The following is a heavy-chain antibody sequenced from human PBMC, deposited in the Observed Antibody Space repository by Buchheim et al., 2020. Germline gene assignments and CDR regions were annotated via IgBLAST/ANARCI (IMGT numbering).Heavy chain of an antibody. Sequence: EVQLVQSGAEVKKPGESLKISCKGSGYSFTSYWIGWVRQMPGKGLEWMGIIYPGDSDTRYSPSFQGQVTIPADQSTSTDILQWSSLKASDTAMYYCARRGKSEARSWGMDVWGQGTT. CDR3: ARRGKSEARSWGMDV. D-gene: IGHD5-12*01. V-gene: IGHV5-51*03. CDR2: IYPGDSDT. J-gene: IGHJ6*02. CDR1: GYSFTSYW.